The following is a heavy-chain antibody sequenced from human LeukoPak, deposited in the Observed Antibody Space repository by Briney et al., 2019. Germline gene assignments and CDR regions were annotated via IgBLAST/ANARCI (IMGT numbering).Heavy chain of an antibody. V-gene: IGHV1-46*01. Sequence: ASVKVSCKASGYTFTSYDINWVRQAPGQGLEWMGIINPSGGSTSYAQKFQGRVTMTRDTSTSTVYMELSSLRSEDTAVYYCARDTAMVHEEEDSFDYWGQGTLVTVSS. CDR2: INPSGGST. D-gene: IGHD5-18*01. CDR1: GYTFTSYD. CDR3: ARDTAMVHEEEDSFDY. J-gene: IGHJ4*02.